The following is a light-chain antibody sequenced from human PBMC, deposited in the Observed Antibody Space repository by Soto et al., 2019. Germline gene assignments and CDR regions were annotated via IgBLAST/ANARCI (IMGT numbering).Light chain of an antibody. CDR2: NAS. Sequence: EIVLTQSPGTLSLSPGERATLSCRASQSVTNFLAWYQQKPGQSPSLLIYNASHRATGIPARFSGSGSGTDFTLTISSLEPEDYAVYYCQQYGNSPLTFGGGTKVDIK. J-gene: IGKJ4*01. V-gene: IGKV3-11*01. CDR3: QQYGNSPLT. CDR1: QSVTNF.